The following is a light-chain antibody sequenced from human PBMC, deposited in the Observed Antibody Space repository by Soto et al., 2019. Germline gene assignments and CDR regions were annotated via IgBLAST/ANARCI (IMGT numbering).Light chain of an antibody. Sequence: QSVLTQPASVSGSPGQSITISCTGTSSDVGSYDLVSWYQQHPGKAPKLMIYEGSQRPSGGSNRFSCSKSGNTASLTIFGLQADEADYYCLSYAGTTNVAFGTGTKLTVL. CDR3: LSYAGTTNVA. J-gene: IGLJ2*01. V-gene: IGLV2-23*01. CDR2: EGS. CDR1: SSDVGSYDL.